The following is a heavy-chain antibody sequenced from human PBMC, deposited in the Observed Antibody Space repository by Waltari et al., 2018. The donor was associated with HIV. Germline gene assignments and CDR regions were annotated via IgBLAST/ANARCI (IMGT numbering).Heavy chain of an antibody. D-gene: IGHD3-10*01. CDR2: ISAYNGNT. Sequence: QVQLVQSGDEVQKPGASVKVPCKASGSTFTTYGISWVRQAPGQGLEWMGWISAYNGNTNYAQKLQDRLTMTTDTSTNTAYMELRSLRSDDTAVYYCVRVNGVSGSPSGRWGPGTLVTVSS. CDR3: VRVNGVSGSPSGR. V-gene: IGHV1-18*01. CDR1: GSTFTTYG. J-gene: IGHJ4*02.